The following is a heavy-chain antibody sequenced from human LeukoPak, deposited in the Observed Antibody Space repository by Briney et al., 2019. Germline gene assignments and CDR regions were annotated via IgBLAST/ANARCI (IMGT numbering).Heavy chain of an antibody. Sequence: GSLRLSCAASGFTFSSYAMSWVRQAPGKGLEWVSAISGSGGSTYYADSVKGRFTISGDNSKNTLYLQMNSLRAEDTAVYYCAKSEGSWALQKYNLDYWGQGTLVTVSS. J-gene: IGHJ4*02. CDR1: GFTFSSYA. CDR3: AKSEGSWALQKYNLDY. D-gene: IGHD1-1*01. V-gene: IGHV3-23*01. CDR2: ISGSGGST.